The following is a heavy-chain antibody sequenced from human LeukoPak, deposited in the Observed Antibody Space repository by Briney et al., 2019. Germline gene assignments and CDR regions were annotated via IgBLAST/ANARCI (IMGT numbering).Heavy chain of an antibody. CDR1: GSTFEDHG. CDR3: AMGDRSGWYLYY. D-gene: IGHD6-19*01. CDR2: INWDGGST. J-gene: IGHJ4*02. V-gene: IGHV3-20*04. Sequence: QSGGSLRLSCAASGSTFEDHGMSWVRQVPGKGLEWVAGINWDGGSTGYADSVKGRFTISRDNAKNSLFLQMNSLRGDDTALYSCAMGDRSGWYLYYWGQGTLVTVSS.